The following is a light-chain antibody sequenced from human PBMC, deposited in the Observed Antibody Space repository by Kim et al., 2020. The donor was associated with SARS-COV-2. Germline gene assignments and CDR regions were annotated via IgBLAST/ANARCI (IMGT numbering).Light chain of an antibody. CDR3: QAWDSSTYV. J-gene: IGLJ1*01. Sequence: VSPGQTASITCSGDKVGDKYACWYQQKPGQSPVLVIYQDSKRPSGIPERFSGSNSGNTATLTISGTQAMDEADYYCQAWDSSTYVFGTGTKVTVL. CDR1: KVGDKY. V-gene: IGLV3-1*01. CDR2: QDS.